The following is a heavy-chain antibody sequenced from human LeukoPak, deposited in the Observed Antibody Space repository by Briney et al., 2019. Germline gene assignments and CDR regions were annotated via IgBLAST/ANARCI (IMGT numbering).Heavy chain of an antibody. D-gene: IGHD3-10*01. CDR1: GGSISSSSYN. J-gene: IGHJ4*02. CDR2: IDNIGST. V-gene: IGHV4-39*07. CDR3: AGTGGSGSYSFDF. Sequence: SETLSLTCTVSGGSISSSSYNWAWIRQPPGKGLEWIGNIDNIGSTYYNPSLQSRVTISLDTSKNQFSLKLSSVTTADTAVYSCAGTGGSGSYSFDFWGXGTLVTVSS.